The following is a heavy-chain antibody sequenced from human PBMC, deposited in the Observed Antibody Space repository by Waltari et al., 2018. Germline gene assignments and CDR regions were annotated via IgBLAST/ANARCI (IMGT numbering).Heavy chain of an antibody. Sequence: QLQLQESGPGLVKPSETLSLTCTVSGGSISSSSYYWGWIRQPPGKGLEWIGSIYYSGSTYSNPSLKSRVTISVDTSKNQFSLKLSSVTAADTAVYYCARGGAPNDILTGYYDYWGQGTLVTVSS. CDR3: ARGGAPNDILTGYYDY. J-gene: IGHJ4*02. CDR2: IYYSGST. CDR1: GGSISSSSYY. V-gene: IGHV4-39*07. D-gene: IGHD3-9*01.